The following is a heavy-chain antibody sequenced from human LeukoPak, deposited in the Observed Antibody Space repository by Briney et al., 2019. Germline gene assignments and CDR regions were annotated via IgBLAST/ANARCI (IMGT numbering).Heavy chain of an antibody. D-gene: IGHD3-22*01. J-gene: IGHJ5*02. Sequence: ASVTVSCKASGGTFSSYAISWVRQAPGQGLEWMGGIIPIFGTANYAQKFQGRVTITADKSTSTAYMELSSLRSEDTAVYYCARDSLYYDSSGYYTNWFDPWGQGTLVTVSS. V-gene: IGHV1-69*06. CDR1: GGTFSSYA. CDR3: ARDSLYYDSSGYYTNWFDP. CDR2: IIPIFGTA.